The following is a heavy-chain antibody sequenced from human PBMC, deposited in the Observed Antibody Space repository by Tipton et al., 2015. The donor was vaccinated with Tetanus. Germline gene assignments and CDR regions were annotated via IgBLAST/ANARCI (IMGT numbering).Heavy chain of an antibody. CDR2: INYSGTT. V-gene: IGHV4-34*01. Sequence: TLSLTCAVYGGSFSGYYWNWIRQPPGKGLEWIGEINYSGTTNYNPSLKSRVTMSVDTSKNQFSLQLSSMTAADTAVVFCARSFFDGSGYKIDNGGQGTLVTVPS. J-gene: IGHJ4*02. CDR3: ARSFFDGSGYKIDN. D-gene: IGHD3-22*01. CDR1: GGSFSGYY.